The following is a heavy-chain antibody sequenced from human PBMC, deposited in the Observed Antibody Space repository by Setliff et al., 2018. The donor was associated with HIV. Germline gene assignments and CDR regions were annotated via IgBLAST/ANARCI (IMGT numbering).Heavy chain of an antibody. CDR1: GYTFTNYG. Sequence: ASVKVSCKASGYTFTNYGISWVRQAPGQGPEWQGWISAYNGDTKFAQKFQGRVTMTTDTSTTTAHMELRSLRSDDTAVYYCARLKGVLVVMLDAFDIWGQGTMVTVSS. V-gene: IGHV1-18*01. D-gene: IGHD2-15*01. CDR3: ARLKGVLVVMLDAFDI. J-gene: IGHJ3*02. CDR2: ISAYNGDT.